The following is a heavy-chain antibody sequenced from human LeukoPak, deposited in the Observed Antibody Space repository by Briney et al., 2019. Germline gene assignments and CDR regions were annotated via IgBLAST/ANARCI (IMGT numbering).Heavy chain of an antibody. CDR1: GGSISSGDYY. CDR3: ARVAWGSYCSSTSCYTFDY. CDR2: IYYSGST. Sequence: SETLSLTCTVSGGSISSGDYYWSGIRQPPGKGLEWIGYIYYSGSTYYNPSLKSRVTISVDTSKNQFSLKLSSVTAADTAVYYCARVAWGSYCSSTSCYTFDYWGQGTLVTVSS. D-gene: IGHD2-2*02. J-gene: IGHJ4*02. V-gene: IGHV4-30-4*08.